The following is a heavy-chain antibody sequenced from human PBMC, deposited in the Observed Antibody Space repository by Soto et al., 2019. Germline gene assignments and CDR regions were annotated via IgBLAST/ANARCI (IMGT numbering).Heavy chain of an antibody. CDR2: IWSDGSNK. CDR1: GFTFSSYG. Sequence: QVQLVESGGGVVQSGRSLRLSCAASGFTFSSYGMHWVRQAPGKGLEWVAVIWSDGSNKYYADSVKGRFTISRDNSKNTLYLQMNSLRAEDTAVYYCAREFWSGPFDYWGRGTLVTVSS. D-gene: IGHD3-3*01. V-gene: IGHV3-33*01. CDR3: AREFWSGPFDY. J-gene: IGHJ4*02.